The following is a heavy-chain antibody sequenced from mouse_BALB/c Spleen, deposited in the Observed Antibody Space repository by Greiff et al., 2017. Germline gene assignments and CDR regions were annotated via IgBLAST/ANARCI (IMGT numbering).Heavy chain of an antibody. D-gene: IGHD2-4*01. CDR3: ARVDYDYDKTYFDY. CDR2: ISSGGSYT. CDR1: GFTFSSYA. Sequence: EVKVVESGGGLVKPGGSLKLSCAASGFTFSSYAMSWVRQSPEKRLEWVAEISSGGSYTYYPDTVTGRFTISRDNAKNTLYLEMSSLRSEDTAMYYCARVDYDYDKTYFDYWGQGTTLTVSS. V-gene: IGHV5-9-4*01. J-gene: IGHJ2*01.